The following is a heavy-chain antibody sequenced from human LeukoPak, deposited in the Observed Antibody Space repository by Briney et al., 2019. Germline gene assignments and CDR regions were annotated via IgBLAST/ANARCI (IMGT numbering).Heavy chain of an antibody. D-gene: IGHD5-18*01. CDR3: ASDARGLWLNL. V-gene: IGHV4-59*12. CDR1: GGSISSYY. CDR2: IYYSGST. Sequence: SETLSLTCTVSGGSISSYYWSWIRQPPGKGLEWIGYIYYSGSTNYNPSLKSRVTISVDTSKNQFSLKLSSVTAADTAVYYCASDARGLWLNLWGQGTLVTVSS. J-gene: IGHJ4*02.